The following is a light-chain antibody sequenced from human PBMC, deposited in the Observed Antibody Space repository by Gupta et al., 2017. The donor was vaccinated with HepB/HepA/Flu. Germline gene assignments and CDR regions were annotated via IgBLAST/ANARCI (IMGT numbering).Light chain of an antibody. CDR2: DAS. CDR3: QQYDDLPIFT. J-gene: IGKJ3*01. V-gene: IGKV1-33*01. CDR1: QDINNY. Sequence: IQLTQSPSSLSASVGDRVTITCQASQDINNYLNWYQQKPGKAPKLLISDASNLEAGVPSRFSGSGSVTHLTFTISGLQPEDLATYYCQQYDDLPIFTFGPGTKVELK.